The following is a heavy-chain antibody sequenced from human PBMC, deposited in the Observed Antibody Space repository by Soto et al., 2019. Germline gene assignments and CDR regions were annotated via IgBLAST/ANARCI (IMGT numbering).Heavy chain of an antibody. CDR1: GYTFTGYY. V-gene: IGHV1-2*04. D-gene: IGHD3-3*01. CDR2: INPNSGGT. CDR3: ARVLGVVPRGYGMDV. Sequence: ASVKVSCKASGYTFTGYYMHWVRQAPGQGLEWMGWINPNSGGTNYAQKFQGWVTMTRDTSISTAYMELSRLRSDDTAVYYCARVLGVVPRGYGMDVWGQGTTVTV. J-gene: IGHJ6*02.